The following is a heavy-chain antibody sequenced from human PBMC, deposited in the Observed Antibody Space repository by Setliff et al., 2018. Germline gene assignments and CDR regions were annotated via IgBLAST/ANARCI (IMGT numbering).Heavy chain of an antibody. CDR3: ARAHRYYSDTSGYYYDQGRSAFDV. J-gene: IGHJ3*01. V-gene: IGHV3-20*04. D-gene: IGHD3-22*01. CDR1: RFTFDDYV. CDR2: INWNGGRI. Sequence: PGGSLRLSCAASRFTFDDYVMTWVRQAPGKGPEWVSDINWNGGRIGYADPVKGRFTISRDNAKNSLYLQMNSLRVEDTALYYCARAHRYYSDTSGYYYDQGRSAFDVWGQGTMVTVSS.